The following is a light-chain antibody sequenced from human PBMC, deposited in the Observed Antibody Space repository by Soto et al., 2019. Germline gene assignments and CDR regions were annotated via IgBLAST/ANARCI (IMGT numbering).Light chain of an antibody. CDR1: SSNIRSNY. CDR2: RNN. J-gene: IGLJ1*01. CDR3: AAWDDSLSRV. V-gene: IGLV1-47*01. Sequence: QSVLTQPPSASGTPGQRVTISCSGSSSNIRSNYIYWYQQLPGTAPKLLIYRNNQRPSGVPDRFSGSKSGTSASLTISGLRSEDEADYYCAAWDDSLSRVFGTGTKVTVL.